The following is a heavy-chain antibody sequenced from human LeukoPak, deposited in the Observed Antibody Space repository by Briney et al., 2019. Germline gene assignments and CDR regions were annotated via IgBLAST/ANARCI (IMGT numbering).Heavy chain of an antibody. CDR2: IYYSGST. J-gene: IGHJ4*02. Sequence: MPSETLSLTCTVSGDSISSTTYYWGWIRQPPGKGLEWIGSIYYSGSTYYNPSLKSRVTISVDTSRNEFSLQVSSVTAADTAVYYCAAGWYAPDYWGQGTLATVSS. V-gene: IGHV4-39*07. CDR1: GDSISSTTYY. CDR3: AAGWYAPDY. D-gene: IGHD6-19*01.